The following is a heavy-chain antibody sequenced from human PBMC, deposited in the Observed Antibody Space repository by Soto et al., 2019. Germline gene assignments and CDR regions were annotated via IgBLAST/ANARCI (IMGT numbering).Heavy chain of an antibody. CDR3: VGQGIHNRRGLVDV. Sequence: VQLQQSGPGLVKPSETLSLTCTVSSGPDSSHNWGWIRQPPGRGLEWIGYVYYTGGTSYNPSLQSRVTISADTSTNHISLTVSSVTAADTGVYYCVGQGIHNRRGLVDVWGEGTRVAVSS. D-gene: IGHD6-6*01. CDR1: SGPDSSHN. CDR2: VYYTGGT. J-gene: IGHJ6*04. V-gene: IGHV4-59*08.